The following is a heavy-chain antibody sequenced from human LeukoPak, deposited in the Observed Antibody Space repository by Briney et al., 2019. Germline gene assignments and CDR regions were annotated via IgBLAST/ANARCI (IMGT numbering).Heavy chain of an antibody. CDR2: IYYSGST. V-gene: IGHV4-59*01. CDR1: GGSISSYY. Sequence: SETLSLTCTVSGGSISSYYWSWIRQPPGKGLEWIGYIYYSGSTNYNPSLKSRVTISVDTSKNQSSLKLSSVTAADTAVYYCARASGGVGFDYWGQGTLVTVSS. J-gene: IGHJ4*02. D-gene: IGHD3-16*01. CDR3: ARASGGVGFDY.